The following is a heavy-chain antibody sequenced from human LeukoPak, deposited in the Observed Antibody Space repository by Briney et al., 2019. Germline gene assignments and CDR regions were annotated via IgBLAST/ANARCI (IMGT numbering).Heavy chain of an antibody. D-gene: IGHD2-15*01. CDR3: ARRRRHCSGGSCYSWTYYFDY. Sequence: SETLSLTCAVYGGSFSGYYWSWIRQPPGKGLEWIGEINHSGSTNYNPPLKSRVTISVDTSKNQFSLKLSSVTAADTAVYYCARRRRHCSGGSCYSWTYYFDYWGQGTLVTVSS. CDR1: GGSFSGYY. CDR2: INHSGST. J-gene: IGHJ4*02. V-gene: IGHV4-34*01.